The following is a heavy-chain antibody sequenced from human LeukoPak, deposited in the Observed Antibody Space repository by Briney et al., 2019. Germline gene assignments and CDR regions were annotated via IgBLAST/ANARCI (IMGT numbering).Heavy chain of an antibody. J-gene: IGHJ3*02. CDR2: IYPGDSDT. Sequence: GESLEISCKGSGYSFSTYWIGWVRQMPGKGLEWMGLIYPGDSDTRYSPSFQGQVTISADRSISTAYLQWSSLKASDTAMYYCARQTHSYFDAFDIWGQGTMVTVSS. CDR1: GYSFSTYW. D-gene: IGHD2-21*01. CDR3: ARQTHSYFDAFDI. V-gene: IGHV5-51*01.